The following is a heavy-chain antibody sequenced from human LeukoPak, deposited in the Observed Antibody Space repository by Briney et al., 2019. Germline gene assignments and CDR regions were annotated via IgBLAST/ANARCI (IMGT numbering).Heavy chain of an antibody. CDR1: GGSIGSTRYY. CDR2: ISYSGST. D-gene: IGHD3-10*01. V-gene: IGHV4-39*01. CDR3: ARPGSARFDAFDI. J-gene: IGHJ3*02. Sequence: SETLSLTCTVSGGSIGSTRYYWGWIRQPPGKGLEWIGSISYSGSTHYNPSLQSRFTISVDTSKNQFSLKVTSVTASDTAVYYCARPGSARFDAFDIWGQGTLVTVSS.